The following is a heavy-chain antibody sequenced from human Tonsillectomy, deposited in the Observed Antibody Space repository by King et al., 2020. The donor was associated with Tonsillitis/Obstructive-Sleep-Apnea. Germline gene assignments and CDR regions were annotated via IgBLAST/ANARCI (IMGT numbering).Heavy chain of an antibody. CDR2: ISSSGSTI. D-gene: IGHD2-2*01. CDR3: AREGCSSTSCYDY. Sequence: DVQLVESGGGLVQPGGSLRLSCAASGFTFSSYEMNWVRQAPGKGLEWVSYISSSGSTIYYADSVKGRSTISRDNAKNSLYLQMNSLRAEDTAVYYCAREGCSSTSCYDYWGQGTLVTVSS. J-gene: IGHJ4*02. CDR1: GFTFSSYE. V-gene: IGHV3-48*03.